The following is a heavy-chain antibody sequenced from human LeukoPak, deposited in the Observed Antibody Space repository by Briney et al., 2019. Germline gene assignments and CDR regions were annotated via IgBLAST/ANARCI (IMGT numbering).Heavy chain of an antibody. CDR1: GFTFSSYG. CDR3: ARTYSSFFSFDY. V-gene: IGHV3-33*01. CDR2: IWYDGSNK. D-gene: IGHD6-6*01. Sequence: GSSLRLSCAASGFTFSSYGMHWVRQAPRKGLEWVAVIWYDGSNKYYAGSVKGRFTISRDNSKNTLYLQMSSLRAEDTVVYYCARTYSSFFSFDYWGQGTLVTVSS. J-gene: IGHJ4*02.